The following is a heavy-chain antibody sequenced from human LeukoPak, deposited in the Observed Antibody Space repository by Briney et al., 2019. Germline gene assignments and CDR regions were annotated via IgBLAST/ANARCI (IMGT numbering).Heavy chain of an antibody. J-gene: IGHJ4*02. Sequence: PGGSLRLSCAASGFTFRNAWMSWVRQAPGKGLEWVSAISGSGGSTYYADSVKGRFTISRDNSKNTLYLQMNSLRAEDTAVYYCAKDQLEPDRIPLLVPFDYWGQGTLVTVSS. D-gene: IGHD3-3*01. CDR2: ISGSGGST. CDR3: AKDQLEPDRIPLLVPFDY. CDR1: GFTFRNAW. V-gene: IGHV3-23*01.